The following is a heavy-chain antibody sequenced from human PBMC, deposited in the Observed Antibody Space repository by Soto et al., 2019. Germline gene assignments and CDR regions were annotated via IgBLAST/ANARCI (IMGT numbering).Heavy chain of an antibody. V-gene: IGHV1-18*01. D-gene: IGHD3-9*01. CDR2: ISAYNGNT. CDR1: GYTFTSYG. J-gene: IGHJ2*01. Sequence: ASVKVSCKASGYTFTSYGISWVRQAPGQGLEWMGWISAYNGNTNYAQKLQGRVTMTTDTSTSTAYMELRSLRSDDTAVYYCGRDGLRYFDWLLDNYWYFDLWGRGTLVTVSS. CDR3: GRDGLRYFDWLLDNYWYFDL.